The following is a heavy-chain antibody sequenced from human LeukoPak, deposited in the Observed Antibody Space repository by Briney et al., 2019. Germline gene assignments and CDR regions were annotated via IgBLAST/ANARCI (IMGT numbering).Heavy chain of an antibody. J-gene: IGHJ4*02. Sequence: GGSLRLSCAASGFTVSSNYMNWVRQAPGKGLEWVSVIYSSGNTNYADSVKGRFSISRDNSKNTLYLQMNSLRAEDTAVYYCMAGSDCWGQGTLVTVSS. D-gene: IGHD6-19*01. CDR3: MAGSDC. V-gene: IGHV3-53*01. CDR2: IYSSGNT. CDR1: GFTVSSNY.